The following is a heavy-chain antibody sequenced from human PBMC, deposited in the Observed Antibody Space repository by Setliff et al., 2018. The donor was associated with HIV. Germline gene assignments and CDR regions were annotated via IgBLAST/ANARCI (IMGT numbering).Heavy chain of an antibody. CDR3: SRDVGVQGRGNALDY. Sequence: GASVKVSCKTSGYTFGYNYIHWVRQAPGQGLEWMGRIAPNSGDTKYAQKFEGRVTVTRDTSINTVYMEVSSLRSDDTAVYYCSRDVGVQGRGNALDYWGQGTQVTVSS. J-gene: IGHJ4*02. D-gene: IGHD1-26*01. CDR2: IAPNSGDT. V-gene: IGHV1-2*06. CDR1: GYTFGYNY.